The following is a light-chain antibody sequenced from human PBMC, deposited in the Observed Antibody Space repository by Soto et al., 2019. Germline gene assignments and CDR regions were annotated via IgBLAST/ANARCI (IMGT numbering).Light chain of an antibody. CDR1: QSVSSY. J-gene: IGKJ5*01. CDR3: QQRSNWPLG. Sequence: EIVLTQSPATLSLSPGERATLSCRASQSVSSYLAWYQQKPGQAPRLLIYDASNRATGIPARFSGSGSGTDFTLTISSLEPEDFAVYYCQQRSNWPLGFCQGTRLEIK. V-gene: IGKV3-11*01. CDR2: DAS.